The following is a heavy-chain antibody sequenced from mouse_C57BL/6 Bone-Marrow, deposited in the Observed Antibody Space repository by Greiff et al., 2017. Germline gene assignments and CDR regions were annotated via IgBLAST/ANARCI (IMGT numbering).Heavy chain of an antibody. Sequence: QVHVKQSGAELARPGASVKMSCKASGYTFTSYTMHWVKQRPGQGLEWIGYINPSSGYTKYNQKFKDKATLTADKSSSTAYMQLSSLTSEDSAVYYCARKSLSFSFDYWGQGTTLTVSS. CDR3: ARKSLSFSFDY. J-gene: IGHJ2*01. D-gene: IGHD3-1*01. CDR2: INPSSGYT. V-gene: IGHV1-4*01. CDR1: GYTFTSYT.